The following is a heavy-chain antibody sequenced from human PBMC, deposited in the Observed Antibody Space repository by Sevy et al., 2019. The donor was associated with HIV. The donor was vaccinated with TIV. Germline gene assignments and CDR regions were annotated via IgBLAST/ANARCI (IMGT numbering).Heavy chain of an antibody. CDR3: ARVQFLEWLSRFDL. Sequence: SETLSLTCTVSGGSISSSSFFWGWIRQPPGKGLEWIGNIFYSGSTYYNRSLKSRVAMSVDTSKNLISLLLSFVTAADTAVYFCARVQFLEWLSRFDLWGQGTLVTVSS. V-gene: IGHV4-39*01. CDR2: IFYSGST. CDR1: GGSISSSSFF. D-gene: IGHD3-3*01. J-gene: IGHJ4*02.